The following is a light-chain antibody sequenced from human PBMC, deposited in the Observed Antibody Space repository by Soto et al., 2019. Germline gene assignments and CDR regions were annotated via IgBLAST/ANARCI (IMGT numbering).Light chain of an antibody. CDR2: DDS. V-gene: IGLV3-21*02. Sequence: SYELTQPPSVSVAPGQTARITCGGNNIGSKSVHWYQQKPGQAPVLVVYDDSDRPSGIPERFSGSNSGNTATLTISRVEAGDEADYYCQVWDDRGLHVVFGGGTKVTVL. CDR3: QVWDDRGLHVV. CDR1: NIGSKS. J-gene: IGLJ3*02.